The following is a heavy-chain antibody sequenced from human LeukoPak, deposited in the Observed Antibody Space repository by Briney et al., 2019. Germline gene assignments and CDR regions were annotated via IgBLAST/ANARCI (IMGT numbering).Heavy chain of an antibody. V-gene: IGHV1-18*01. J-gene: IGHJ5*02. Sequence: ASVKVSCKASGYTFTSYGISWVRQAPGQGLEWMGWISAYNGNTNYAQKLQGRATMTTDTSTSTAYMELRSLRSDDTAVYYCARDWLLWFGESETGLNWFDPWGQGTLVTVSS. D-gene: IGHD3-10*01. CDR3: ARDWLLWFGESETGLNWFDP. CDR2: ISAYNGNT. CDR1: GYTFTSYG.